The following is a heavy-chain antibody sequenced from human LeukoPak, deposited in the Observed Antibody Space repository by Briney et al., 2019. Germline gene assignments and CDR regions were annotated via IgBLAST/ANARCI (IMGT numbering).Heavy chain of an antibody. J-gene: IGHJ3*02. V-gene: IGHV3-53*01. CDR3: AREGKDYYGSGSYYGNAFDI. CDR2: IYSGGST. D-gene: IGHD3-10*01. Sequence: GGSLRLSCAASGFTVSSNYMSWVRQAPGKGLEWVSVIYSGGSTYYADSVKGRFTISRDNSKNTLYLQMNSLRAEDTAVYYCAREGKDYYGSGSYYGNAFDIWGQGTMVTVSS. CDR1: GFTVSSNY.